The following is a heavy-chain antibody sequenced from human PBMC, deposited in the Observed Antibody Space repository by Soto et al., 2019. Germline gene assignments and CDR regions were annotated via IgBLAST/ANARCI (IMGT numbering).Heavy chain of an antibody. CDR3: ARLPNYYDSSGYPYGMDV. Sequence: ASVKVSCKASGYTFTRYDINWVRQATGQGLEWMGWMNPNSGNTGYAQKFQGRVTMTRNTSISTAYMELSSLRSEDTAVYYCARLPNYYDSSGYPYGMDVWGQGTTVTVSS. CDR2: MNPNSGNT. D-gene: IGHD3-22*01. CDR1: GYTFTRYD. V-gene: IGHV1-8*01. J-gene: IGHJ6*02.